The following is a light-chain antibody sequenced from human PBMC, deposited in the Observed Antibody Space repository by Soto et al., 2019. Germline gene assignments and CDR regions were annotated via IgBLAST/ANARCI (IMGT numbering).Light chain of an antibody. V-gene: IGKV3-15*01. CDR1: QSVSSN. CDR3: QQYYNPPRT. Sequence: EIVMTQSPATLSVSPGERATLSCRASQSVSSNLAWYQQKPGQAPRLLIYGASTRATGIPARFSGSGSGTEFTLTISSLQSEDVAVYYCQQYYNPPRTFGQGTKVEVK. J-gene: IGKJ1*01. CDR2: GAS.